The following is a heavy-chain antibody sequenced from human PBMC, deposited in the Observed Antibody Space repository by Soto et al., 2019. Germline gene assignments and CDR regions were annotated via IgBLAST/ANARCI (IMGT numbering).Heavy chain of an antibody. CDR2: IIPTFGTA. V-gene: IGHV1-69*06. CDR3: ARDREGSSSSSPNYYYYGMDV. CDR1: GGTFSSYA. Sequence: VQLVQSGAEVKKPGSSVKVSCKASGGTFSSYAISWVRQAPGQGLEWMGGIIPTFGTANYAQKCQGRVTITADKSTSTAYMELSSLRSEDTAVYYCARDREGSSSSSPNYYYYGMDVWGQGTTVTVSS. J-gene: IGHJ6*02. D-gene: IGHD6-6*01.